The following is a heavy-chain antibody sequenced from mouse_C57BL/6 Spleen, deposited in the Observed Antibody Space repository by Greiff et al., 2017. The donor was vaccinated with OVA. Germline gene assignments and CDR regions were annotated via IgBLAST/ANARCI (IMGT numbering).Heavy chain of an antibody. CDR1: GYSITSGYD. Sequence: EVQLVESGPGMVKPSQSLSLTCTVTGYSITSGYDWHWIRHFPGNKLEWMGYISYSGSTNYNPPLKSRISITHDTSKNHFFLKLNSVTTEDTATYYCARDPGTDWYFDVWGTGTTVTVSS. J-gene: IGHJ1*03. CDR3: ARDPGTDWYFDV. V-gene: IGHV3-1*01. CDR2: ISYSGST. D-gene: IGHD4-1*01.